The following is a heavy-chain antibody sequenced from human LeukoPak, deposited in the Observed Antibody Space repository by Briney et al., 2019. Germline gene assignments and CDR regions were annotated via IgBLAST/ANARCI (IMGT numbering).Heavy chain of an antibody. V-gene: IGHV1-46*01. CDR2: INPSGDST. Sequence: ASVKVSCKASGYTFTSYYMLWVRQSPGQGLEWMGIINPSGDSTSYAQKFQGRVTMTRDMSTSTVYMELSSLRSEDTAVYYCARDLVVSYSSSWYGFDYWGQGTLVTVSS. CDR3: ARDLVVSYSSSWYGFDY. J-gene: IGHJ4*02. D-gene: IGHD6-13*01. CDR1: GYTFTSYY.